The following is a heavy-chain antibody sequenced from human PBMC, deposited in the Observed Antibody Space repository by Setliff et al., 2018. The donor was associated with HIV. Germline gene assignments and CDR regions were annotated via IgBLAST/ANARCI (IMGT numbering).Heavy chain of an antibody. CDR1: GFTFTSYA. D-gene: IGHD1-26*01. Sequence: GESLKISCAASGFTFTSYAVSWVRQAPGKGLEWVSAISGSGDTAFYADSVKGRFTISADSSKNTVYLQMNSLRAEDTAVYYCPKFRGGTYYEGNWFGPWGQGTLVTVSS. CDR2: ISGSGDTA. J-gene: IGHJ5*02. CDR3: PKFRGGTYYEGNWFGP. V-gene: IGHV3-23*01.